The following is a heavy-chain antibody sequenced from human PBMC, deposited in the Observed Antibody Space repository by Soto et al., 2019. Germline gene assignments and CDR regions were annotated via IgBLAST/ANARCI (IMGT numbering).Heavy chain of an antibody. V-gene: IGHV4-59*01. J-gene: IGHJ2*01. CDR2: IDYSGRS. CDR3: AFVVTFYSDHRDRHAFPTRRSSDL. CDR1: AGTLIRDY. D-gene: IGHD3-3*02. Sequence: TLSHRYTGSAGTLIRDYWSLILQPPWRGREGIGYIDYSGRSKYSHSRKSRVRIAVDTAKKQLCLKLSSVTAADTAVYYCAFVVTFYSDHRDRHAFPTRRSSDL.